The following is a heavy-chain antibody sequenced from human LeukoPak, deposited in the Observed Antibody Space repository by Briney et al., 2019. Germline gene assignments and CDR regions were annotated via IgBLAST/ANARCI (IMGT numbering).Heavy chain of an antibody. CDR1: GFTFSSYS. J-gene: IGHJ4*02. CDR3: VRDPEALDY. Sequence: GGSLRLSCAASGFTFSSYSMNWVRQAPGKELEWVSYIHSSGRTIYYADSVKGRFTISRDNAKNSLYLQMNSLRAEDTAVYYCVRDPEALDYWGQRTQVTVSS. CDR2: IHSSGRTI. V-gene: IGHV3-48*01.